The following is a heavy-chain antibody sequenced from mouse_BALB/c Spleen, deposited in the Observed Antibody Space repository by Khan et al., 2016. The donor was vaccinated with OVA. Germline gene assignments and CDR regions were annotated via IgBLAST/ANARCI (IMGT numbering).Heavy chain of an antibody. CDR3: ARSMISTWYFDV. CDR2: ISSGNATI. D-gene: IGHD2-4*01. Sequence: EVELVESGGGLVQPGGSRKLSCAASGFTFSSFGMHWVRQAPEKGLEWVAYISSGNATIYYADIVKGRFTISRDNPKNTLFLQMTSLRSEDTATYYCARSMISTWYFDVWGAGTTVTVSS. CDR1: GFTFSSFG. V-gene: IGHV5-17*02. J-gene: IGHJ1*01.